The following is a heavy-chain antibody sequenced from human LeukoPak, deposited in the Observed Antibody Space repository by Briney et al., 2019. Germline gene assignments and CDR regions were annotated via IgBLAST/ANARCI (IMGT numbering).Heavy chain of an antibody. CDR1: GGSISSYY. CDR3: ARAVGQWLANGYYYYMGV. Sequence: SSETLSLTCTVSGGSISSYYWSWIRQPPGKGLEWIGYIYYSGSTNYNPSLKSRVTISVDTSKNEFSLKLSSVTAADTAVYYCARAVGQWLANGYYYYMGVWGKGTTVTVSS. CDR2: IYYSGST. V-gene: IGHV4-59*01. J-gene: IGHJ6*03. D-gene: IGHD6-19*01.